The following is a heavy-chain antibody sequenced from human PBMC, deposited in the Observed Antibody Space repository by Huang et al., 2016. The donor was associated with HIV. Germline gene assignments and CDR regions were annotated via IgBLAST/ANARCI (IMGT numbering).Heavy chain of an antibody. CDR2: IHTNTLNP. V-gene: IGHV7-4-1*02. J-gene: IGHJ6*02. D-gene: IGHD3-10*01. CDR3: TREAGGTTFYMDV. Sequence: QVLLVQSGSELKKPGASVKVSCRASGYKFTHYDMNWVRQAPGQGLEWMGWIHTNTLNPTDAQYFIGRFLVSLDTAVNTAYLEISNLRAEDTAVYFCTREAGGTTFYMDVWGAGTTVTVS. CDR1: GYKFTHYD.